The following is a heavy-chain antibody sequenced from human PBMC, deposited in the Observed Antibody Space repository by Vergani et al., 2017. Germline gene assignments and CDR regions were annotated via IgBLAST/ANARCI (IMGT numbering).Heavy chain of an antibody. D-gene: IGHD2-2*01. J-gene: IGHJ4*02. Sequence: QLQLQESGPGLVQPPETLSLTCTVSGGSISSSSYYWGWIRQPPGKGLEWIGSIYYSGSTYYNPSLKSRVTISVDTSKNQFSLKLSSVTAADTAVYYCARLGTRGIVVVPAAASPCDYWGQGTLVTVSS. CDR2: IYYSGST. V-gene: IGHV4-39*01. CDR3: ARLGTRGIVVVPAAASPCDY. CDR1: GGSISSSSYY.